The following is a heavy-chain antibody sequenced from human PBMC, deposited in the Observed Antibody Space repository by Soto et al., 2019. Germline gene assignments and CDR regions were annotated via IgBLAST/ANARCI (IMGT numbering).Heavy chain of an antibody. Sequence: SETLSLTCAVYGASFSGYYCSWIRQAPGKGLEWIGEIHPSGSTYYNPSLKSRVTISVDTSKNQFSLKLSSVTAADTAVYYCARGPDIVVVPAAMYYYYYGMDVWGQGTTVTVSS. J-gene: IGHJ6*02. CDR3: ARGPDIVVVPAAMYYYYYGMDV. D-gene: IGHD2-2*01. CDR1: GASFSGYY. V-gene: IGHV4-34*01. CDR2: IHPSGST.